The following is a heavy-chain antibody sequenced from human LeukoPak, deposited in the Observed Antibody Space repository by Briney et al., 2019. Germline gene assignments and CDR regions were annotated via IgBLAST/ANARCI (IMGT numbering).Heavy chain of an antibody. D-gene: IGHD3-3*01. CDR3: ARDGDYDFWSGYSDY. J-gene: IGHJ4*02. CDR2: ISSSSSYI. V-gene: IGHV3-21*01. Sequence: KPSETLSLTCAVYGGSFSGYYWSWIRQPPGKGLEWVSSISSSSSYIYYADSVKGRFTIYRENAKNSLYLQMNSLRAEDTAVYYCARDGDYDFWSGYSDYWGQGTLVTVSS. CDR1: GGSFSGYY.